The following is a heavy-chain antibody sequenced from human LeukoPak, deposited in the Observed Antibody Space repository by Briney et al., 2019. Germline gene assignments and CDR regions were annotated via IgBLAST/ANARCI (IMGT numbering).Heavy chain of an antibody. CDR2: IWYDGSNK. Sequence: GGSLRLSCAASGLTFSFNTYNMNWVRQAPGKGLEWVAVIWYDGSNKYYADSVKGRFTISRDNSKNTLYLQMNSLRAEDTAVYYCAKDYYYDSSGYFDYWGQGTLVTVSS. V-gene: IGHV3-33*06. J-gene: IGHJ4*02. CDR3: AKDYYYDSSGYFDY. D-gene: IGHD3-22*01. CDR1: GLTFSFNTYN.